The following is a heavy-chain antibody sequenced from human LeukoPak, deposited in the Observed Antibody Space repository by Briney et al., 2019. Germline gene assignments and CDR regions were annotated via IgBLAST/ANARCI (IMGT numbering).Heavy chain of an antibody. Sequence: SETLSLTCTVSGGSVSSGSYYWSWIRQPPGKGLEWIGYIYYSGSTNYNPSLKSRVTISVDTSKNQFSLKLSSVTAADTAVYYCARGGGDGYYFDYWGQGTLVTVSS. CDR2: IYYSGST. CDR3: ARGGGDGYYFDY. V-gene: IGHV4-61*01. J-gene: IGHJ4*02. D-gene: IGHD5-24*01. CDR1: GGSVSSGSYY.